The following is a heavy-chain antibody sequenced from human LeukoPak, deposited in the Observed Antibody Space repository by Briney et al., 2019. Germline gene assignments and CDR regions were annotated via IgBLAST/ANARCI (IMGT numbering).Heavy chain of an antibody. J-gene: IGHJ6*02. D-gene: IGHD3-10*01. CDR1: GFHFSNYG. Sequence: RRSLRLSCSASGFHFSNYGMHWVRQAPGKGLEWVALISYDGTDKKYADSVKGRFTISRDNSKNTLYLQMNSLRGEDTAVYYCAKEDGGDYGMDVWGHGTTVIVSS. CDR2: ISYDGTDK. V-gene: IGHV3-30*18. CDR3: AKEDGGDYGMDV.